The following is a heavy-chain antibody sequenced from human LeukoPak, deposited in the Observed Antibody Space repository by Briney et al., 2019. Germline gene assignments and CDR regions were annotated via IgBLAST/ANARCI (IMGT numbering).Heavy chain of an antibody. D-gene: IGHD6-19*01. Sequence: GGSLRLSCAASGFTFSSYAMNWVRQSPGKGLEWVSTISGSGASTYYADSVKGRFTISRDNSKSTLYLQMNSLRAEDTAVYYCASEWLVLYNMDVWGRGTTVTVSS. V-gene: IGHV3-23*01. CDR1: GFTFSSYA. J-gene: IGHJ6*02. CDR3: ASEWLVLYNMDV. CDR2: ISGSGAST.